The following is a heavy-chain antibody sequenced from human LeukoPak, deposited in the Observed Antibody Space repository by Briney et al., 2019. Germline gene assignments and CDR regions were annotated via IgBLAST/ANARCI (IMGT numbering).Heavy chain of an antibody. CDR3: ARDHSGYPYNRFDP. CDR2: INPNSGGT. Sequence: ASVKVSCKASGYTFTGYYMHWVRQAPGQGLEWMGWINPNSGGTNYEQKFQGRVTMTRDTSISTAYMELSRLRSDDTAVYYCARDHSGYPYNRFDPWGPGTLVTVSP. V-gene: IGHV1-2*02. J-gene: IGHJ5*02. D-gene: IGHD3-9*01. CDR1: GYTFTGYY.